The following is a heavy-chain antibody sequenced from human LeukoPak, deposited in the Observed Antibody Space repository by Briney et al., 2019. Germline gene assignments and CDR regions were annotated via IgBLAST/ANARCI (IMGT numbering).Heavy chain of an antibody. Sequence: GGSLRLSCAASGFTFSSYAMHWVRQAPGKGLEYVSAISSNGGSTYYANSVKGRFTISRDNSKNTLYLQMNSLRAEDTAVYYCARPAALVLRYFDWLLSYWGQGTLVTVSS. CDR3: ARPAALVLRYFDWLLSY. CDR2: ISSNGGST. J-gene: IGHJ4*02. D-gene: IGHD3-9*01. V-gene: IGHV3-64*01. CDR1: GFTFSSYA.